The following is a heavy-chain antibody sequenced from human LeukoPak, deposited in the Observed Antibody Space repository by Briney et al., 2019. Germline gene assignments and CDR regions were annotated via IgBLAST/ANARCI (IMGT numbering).Heavy chain of an antibody. CDR1: GFTVRTNY. CDR3: VREKNEIVVTSYYFDY. CDR2: IYDSGAT. D-gene: IGHD5-12*01. J-gene: IGHJ4*02. V-gene: IGHV3-53*01. Sequence: PGGSLRLSCEASGFTVRTNYMGWVRQAPGKGLEWVSVIYDSGATYYTDSVKGRFTISRDISKNTVHLQMNSLRAEDTALYYCVREKNEIVVTSYYFDYWGQGTLVTVSS.